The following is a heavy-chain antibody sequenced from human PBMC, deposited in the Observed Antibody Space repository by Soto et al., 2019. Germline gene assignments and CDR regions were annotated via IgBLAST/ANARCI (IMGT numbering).Heavy chain of an antibody. CDR3: ATRITVFGLLLSPFDP. V-gene: IGHV4-34*01. J-gene: IGHJ5*02. CDR2: INHTGGT. Sequence: SETLSLTCAVYGGSVNGYYWNWIRQPPGKGLEWIGEINHTGGTNYNPSLKGRVTMSVDTSKNHFSLRLSSVTAADTSIYYCATRITVFGLLLSPFDPWGQGTQVTVSS. D-gene: IGHD3-3*01. CDR1: GGSVNGYY.